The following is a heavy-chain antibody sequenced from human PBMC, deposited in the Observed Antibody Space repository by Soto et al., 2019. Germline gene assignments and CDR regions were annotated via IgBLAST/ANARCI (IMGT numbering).Heavy chain of an antibody. V-gene: IGHV3-23*01. D-gene: IGHD5-18*01. J-gene: IGHJ5*02. CDR1: GFTFSSYA. CDR3: AKDLPYVDTYNGFDP. CDR2: ISGSGGST. Sequence: AGGSLRLSCAASGFTFSSYAMSWVRQAPGKGLEWVSAISGSGGSTFYADSVKGRFTISRDNSKNTLYLQMNSLRAEDMAVYYCAKDLPYVDTYNGFDPWGQGTLVTVS.